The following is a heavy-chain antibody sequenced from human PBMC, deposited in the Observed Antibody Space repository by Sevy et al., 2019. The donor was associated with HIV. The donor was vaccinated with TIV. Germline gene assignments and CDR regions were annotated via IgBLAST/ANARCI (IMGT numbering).Heavy chain of an antibody. V-gene: IGHV1-69*13. J-gene: IGHJ4*02. CDR1: GGTFSSFP. D-gene: IGHD1-26*01. CDR3: AREGDASVGATTYYFDY. Sequence: ASVKVSCKASGGTFSSFPISWVRQAPGQGLEWMGGIIPIFGTAKYAQKFQGRVTISADESTSTAYMELGSLRSEDTAVYYCAREGDASVGATTYYFDYWGQGTLVTVSS. CDR2: IIPIFGTA.